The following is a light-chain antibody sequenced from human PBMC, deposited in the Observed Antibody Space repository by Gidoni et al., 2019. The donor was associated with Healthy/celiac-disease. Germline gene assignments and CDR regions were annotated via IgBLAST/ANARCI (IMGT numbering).Light chain of an antibody. V-gene: IGKV3-11*01. CDR2: DAS. Sequence: EIVFTQSPATLSLSPGERATISCSASQSVSSYLAWYQQNPGQAPRLLIYDASNRATGIPARFSGRGSGTDFTLTISSLEPEDCAVYFCQQRSNWPLTFGGGTKVEIK. CDR3: QQRSNWPLT. J-gene: IGKJ4*01. CDR1: QSVSSY.